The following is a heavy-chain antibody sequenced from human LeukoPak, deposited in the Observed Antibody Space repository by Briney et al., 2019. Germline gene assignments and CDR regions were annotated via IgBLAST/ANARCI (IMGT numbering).Heavy chain of an antibody. CDR3: ARISSYGGDY. CDR1: NDSISSGYSY. V-gene: IGHV4-31*03. Sequence: SETLSLTCTVSNDSISSGYSYWSWVRQHPGKGLEWIGYIFYSGNTYYNPSLKSRVTISVDASKNQFSLKLSSVTAADTAVYYCARISSYGGDYWGQGTLVTVSS. CDR2: IFYSGNT. D-gene: IGHD2-2*01. J-gene: IGHJ4*02.